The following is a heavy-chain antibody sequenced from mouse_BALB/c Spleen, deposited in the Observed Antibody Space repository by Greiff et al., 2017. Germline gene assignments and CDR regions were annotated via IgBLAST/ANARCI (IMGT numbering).Heavy chain of an antibody. CDR2: IDPETGGT. CDR3: ARYDLAY. Sequence: QVQLQQSGAELVRPGASVTLSCKASGYTFTDYEMHWVKQTPVHGLEWIGAIDPETGGTAYNQKFKGKATLTADKSSSTAYMELRSLTSEDSAVYYCARYDLAYWGQGTLVTVSA. CDR1: GYTFTDYE. J-gene: IGHJ3*01. D-gene: IGHD2-14*01. V-gene: IGHV1-15*01.